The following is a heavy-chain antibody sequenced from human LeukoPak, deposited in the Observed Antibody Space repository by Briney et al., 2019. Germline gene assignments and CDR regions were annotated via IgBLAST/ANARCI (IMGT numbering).Heavy chain of an antibody. Sequence: SGGSLRLSCAASGFTFSTYAMSWVRQAPGKGLEWVSSISGSGNSTSYADSAKGRFTVSRDNFKNMLYLQMNSLRVEDTAVYYCVRAGYGSRTPNWIDPWGQGTLVTVSS. V-gene: IGHV3-23*01. CDR2: ISGSGNST. D-gene: IGHD3-10*01. CDR1: GFTFSTYA. CDR3: VRAGYGSRTPNWIDP. J-gene: IGHJ5*02.